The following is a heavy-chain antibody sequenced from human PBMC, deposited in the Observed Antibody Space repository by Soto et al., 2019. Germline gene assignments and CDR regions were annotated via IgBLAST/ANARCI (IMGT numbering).Heavy chain of an antibody. CDR2: INAGNGNT. D-gene: IGHD3-10*02. J-gene: IGHJ4*02. V-gene: IGHV1-3*01. CDR3: ARGPITMIGYYFDY. CDR1: GYTFTTYA. Sequence: ASVKVSCQASGYTFTTYAMHWVRQAPGQRLEWMGWINAGNGNTKYSQKFQGRVTITRDTSASTAYMELSSLRSEDTAVYYCARGPITMIGYYFDYWGQGTLVTVSS.